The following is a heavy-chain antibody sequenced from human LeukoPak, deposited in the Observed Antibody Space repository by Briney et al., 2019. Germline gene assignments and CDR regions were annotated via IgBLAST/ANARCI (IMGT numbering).Heavy chain of an antibody. CDR1: GFTFGDYA. CDR3: TRPRSSGWVLGGVDY. V-gene: IGHV3-49*03. D-gene: IGHD6-19*01. J-gene: IGHJ4*02. CDR2: IRSKAYGGTT. Sequence: GGSLRLSCTASGFTFGDYAMSWFRQAPGKGLEWVSFIRSKAYGGTTEYAASMKGRFTISRDDSKNIAYLQMNSLKTEDTAVYYCTRPRSSGWVLGGVDYWGQGTLVTVSS.